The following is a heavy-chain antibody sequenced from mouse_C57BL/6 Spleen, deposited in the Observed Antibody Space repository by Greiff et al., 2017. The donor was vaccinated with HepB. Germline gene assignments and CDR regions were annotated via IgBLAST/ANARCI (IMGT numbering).Heavy chain of an antibody. D-gene: IGHD2-10*01. Sequence: EVKVVESGGGLVKPGGSLKLSCAASGFTFSSYAMSWVRQTPEKRLEWVATISDGGSYTYYPDNVKGRFTISRDNAKNNLYLQMSHLKSEDTAMYYCAREAYYGNYEGWGQGTTLTVSS. V-gene: IGHV5-4*01. J-gene: IGHJ2*01. CDR2: ISDGGSYT. CDR3: AREAYYGNYEG. CDR1: GFTFSSYA.